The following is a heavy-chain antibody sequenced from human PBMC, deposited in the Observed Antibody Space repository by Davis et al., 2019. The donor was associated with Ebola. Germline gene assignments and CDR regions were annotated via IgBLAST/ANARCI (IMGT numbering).Heavy chain of an antibody. V-gene: IGHV4-39*01. J-gene: IGHJ5*02. CDR2: IYYSGST. Sequence: PGGSLRLSCTVSGGSISSSSYYWGWIRQPPGKGLEWIGSIYYSGSTYYNPSLKSLVTISVDTSKNQFSLKLSSVTAADTAVYYCARGGYSYDWFDPWGQGTLVTVSS. CDR1: GGSISSSSYY. D-gene: IGHD5-18*01. CDR3: ARGGYSYDWFDP.